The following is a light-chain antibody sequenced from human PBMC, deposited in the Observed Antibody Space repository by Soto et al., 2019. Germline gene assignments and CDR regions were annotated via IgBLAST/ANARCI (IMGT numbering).Light chain of an antibody. CDR2: DAS. V-gene: IGKV1-33*01. Sequence: DIQMTQSPSSLSASIGDRVTISCQASQDIGTFLNWYQQKPGKAHYILIYDASNLDTGVSSRFSGSGSRRDFSFTITSLQPDDVATYFCQQYGSLPITFGQGTRLDIK. J-gene: IGKJ5*01. CDR1: QDIGTF. CDR3: QQYGSLPIT.